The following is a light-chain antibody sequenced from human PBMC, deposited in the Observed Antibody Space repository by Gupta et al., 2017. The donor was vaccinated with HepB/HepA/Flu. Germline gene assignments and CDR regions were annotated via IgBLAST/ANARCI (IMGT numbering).Light chain of an antibody. Sequence: EIVLTQSPGTLSSSPGERAPLFCRASQTIRSDYLAWYQQKPGQAPRLLISSASIRATGIPDRFTGSGSGTDFTLTISRLEPEDFAVYYCQQYGTSPRITFGQGTRLEMK. J-gene: IGKJ5*01. CDR2: SAS. CDR1: QTIRSDY. V-gene: IGKV3-20*01. CDR3: QQYGTSPRIT.